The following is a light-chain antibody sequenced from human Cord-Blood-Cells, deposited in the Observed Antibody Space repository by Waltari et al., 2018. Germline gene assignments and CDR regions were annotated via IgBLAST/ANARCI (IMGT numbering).Light chain of an antibody. CDR2: AAS. CDR1: LSIRSY. V-gene: IGKV1-39*01. Sequence: DIQMTQSPSSLSASVGDRVTITCRASLSIRSYLNWYQQKPGKAPKLLIYAASSLQSGVTSRFSGSGSGTDFTLSISSLQPEDFATYYCQQSYSTPPAFGGGTKVEIK. J-gene: IGKJ4*01. CDR3: QQSYSTPPA.